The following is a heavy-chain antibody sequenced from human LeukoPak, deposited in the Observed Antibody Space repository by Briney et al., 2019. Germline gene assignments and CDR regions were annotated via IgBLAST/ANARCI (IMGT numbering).Heavy chain of an antibody. D-gene: IGHD1/OR15-1a*01. V-gene: IGHV3-23*01. J-gene: IGHJ2*01. CDR2: ISGSGGST. CDR1: GFTFSSYS. Sequence: GGSLRLSCAASGFTFSSYSMNWVRQAPGKGLEWVSAISGSGGSTYYADPVKGRFTISRDNSKNTLYLQMNSLRAEDTAVYYCAKEIQTRDWYFDLWGRGTLVTVSS. CDR3: AKEIQTRDWYFDL.